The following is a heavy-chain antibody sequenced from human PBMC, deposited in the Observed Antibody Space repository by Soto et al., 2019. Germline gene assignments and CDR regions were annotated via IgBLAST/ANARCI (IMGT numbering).Heavy chain of an antibody. CDR2: ISSGNNAI. J-gene: IGHJ5*02. Sequence: VQLVESGGGLVQPGGSLRLSCAASGFSISTPSMNWVRQAPGKGLEWVSFISSGNNAIYYADSVKGRFKISRDIAKNSVYLQMNSLGAEDTAVYYCARGGTGSTAWGQGTRVTVSS. D-gene: IGHD1-26*01. CDR3: ARGGTGSTA. V-gene: IGHV3-48*01. CDR1: GFSISTPS.